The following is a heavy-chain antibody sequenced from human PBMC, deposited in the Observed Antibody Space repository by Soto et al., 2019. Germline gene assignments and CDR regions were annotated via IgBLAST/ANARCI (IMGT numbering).Heavy chain of an antibody. CDR3: AHGTYFDHPSSSISHDAFDV. V-gene: IGHV2-5*02. CDR2: IYWDDDK. CDR1: GFSLTTSGVR. J-gene: IGHJ3*01. Sequence: QITLKESGPTLVKPTQTLTLTCTFSGFSLTTSGVRVGWIRQPPGKALEWLSLIYWDDDKRYSPSLKSRLALTRHTSTNPVVLTMTNMDPLDTATYSCAHGTYFDHPSSSISHDAFDVWGQGAMVTVSS. D-gene: IGHD3-9*01.